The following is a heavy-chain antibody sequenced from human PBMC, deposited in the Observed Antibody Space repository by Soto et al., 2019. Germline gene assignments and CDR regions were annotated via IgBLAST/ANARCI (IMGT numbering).Heavy chain of an antibody. CDR3: AKDHYDSSCYYLETNDAFDI. Sequence: EEQLLESGGGLVQPGGSLRLSCAASGFTFSSYAMSWVRQAPGKGLEWVSAISGSGGSTYYADSVKGRFTISRDNSKNTLYLQMNSLRAEDTAVYYCAKDHYDSSCYYLETNDAFDIWGQGTMVTVSS. D-gene: IGHD3-22*01. CDR2: ISGSGGST. CDR1: GFTFSSYA. V-gene: IGHV3-23*01. J-gene: IGHJ3*02.